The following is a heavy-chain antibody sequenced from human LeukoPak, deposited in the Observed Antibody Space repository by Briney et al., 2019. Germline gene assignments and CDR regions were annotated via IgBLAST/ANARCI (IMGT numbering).Heavy chain of an antibody. Sequence: GASVKVSCKASGYSFTGYYIHWVRQAPGQGLEWMGWINPNSGGTYYAQKFQGRVTMTRDTSISTAYMELSRLRSDDTAVYYCARDPSGYFDYWGQGTLVTVSS. J-gene: IGHJ4*02. V-gene: IGHV1-2*02. CDR2: INPNSGGT. D-gene: IGHD3-3*01. CDR3: ARDPSGYFDY. CDR1: GYSFTGYY.